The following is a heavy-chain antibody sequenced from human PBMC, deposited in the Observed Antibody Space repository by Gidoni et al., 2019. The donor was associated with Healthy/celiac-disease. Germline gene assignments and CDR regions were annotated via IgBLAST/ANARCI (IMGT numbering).Heavy chain of an antibody. Sequence: EVQLVESGGGLVQPGGSLRLSCAASGFTVSSNYMSWVRQGPGKGLEWVSGIYSGGSTYYADSVKGRFTISRDNSKNTLYLQMNSLRAEDTAVYYCAREVSYGDYSSLDYWGQETLVTVSS. CDR1: GFTVSSNY. D-gene: IGHD4-17*01. CDR3: AREVSYGDYSSLDY. V-gene: IGHV3-66*01. J-gene: IGHJ4*02. CDR2: IYSGGST.